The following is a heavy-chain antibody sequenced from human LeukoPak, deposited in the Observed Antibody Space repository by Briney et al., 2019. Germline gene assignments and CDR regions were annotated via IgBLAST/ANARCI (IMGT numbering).Heavy chain of an antibody. CDR1: GFTFSDYY. CDR3: ARDGGAAAGTFEYYFDY. D-gene: IGHD6-13*01. CDR2: ISSSSSYT. J-gene: IGHJ4*02. V-gene: IGHV3-11*06. Sequence: GGSLRLSCAASGFTFSDYYMSWIRQALGKGLEWVSYISSSSSYTNYADSVKGRFTISRDNAKNSLYLQMNSLRAEDTAVYYCARDGGAAAGTFEYYFDYWGQGTLVTVSS.